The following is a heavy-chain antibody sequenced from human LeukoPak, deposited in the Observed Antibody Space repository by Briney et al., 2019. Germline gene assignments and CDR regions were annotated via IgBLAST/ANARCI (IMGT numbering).Heavy chain of an antibody. CDR3: ARDPRVITYFDY. CDR2: ISYSGVVK. V-gene: IGHV3-33*08. J-gene: IGHJ4*02. CDR1: GYTFSDYG. D-gene: IGHD3-10*01. Sequence: PGTSLRLSCTASGYTFSDYGMHWVRQAPGKGLEWLSVISYSGVVKFYADSVKGRFTISRDNSKNTLYLQMNSLRDEDTAVYYCARDPRVITYFDYWGQGTLVTVSS.